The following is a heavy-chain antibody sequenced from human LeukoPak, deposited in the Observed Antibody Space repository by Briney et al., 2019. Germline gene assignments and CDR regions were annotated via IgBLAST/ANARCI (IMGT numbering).Heavy chain of an antibody. D-gene: IGHD3-9*01. CDR1: GFTFSDYY. CDR3: ARVGAGLRYHPLDAGAFDI. J-gene: IGHJ3*02. Sequence: TGGSLRLSCAASGFTFSDYYMSWIRQAPGKGLEWVSYISSSGSTIYYADSVKGRFTISRDNAKNSLYLQMNSLRAEDTAVYYCARVGAGLRYHPLDAGAFDIWGQGTMVTVSS. CDR2: ISSSGSTI. V-gene: IGHV3-11*04.